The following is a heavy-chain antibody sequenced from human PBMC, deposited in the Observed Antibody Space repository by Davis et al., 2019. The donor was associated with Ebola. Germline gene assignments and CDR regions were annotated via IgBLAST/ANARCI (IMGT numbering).Heavy chain of an antibody. CDR1: GYTFTSYD. D-gene: IGHD5-24*01. CDR3: ARVRVTTERWLQSLGY. CDR2: MNPNSGNT. V-gene: IGHV1-8*01. J-gene: IGHJ4*02. Sequence: AASVKVSCKASGYTFTSYDINWVRQATGQGPEWMGWMNPNSGNTGYAQKFQGRVTMTRNTSISTAYMELSSLRSEDTAVYYCARVRVTTERWLQSLGYWGQGTLVTVSP.